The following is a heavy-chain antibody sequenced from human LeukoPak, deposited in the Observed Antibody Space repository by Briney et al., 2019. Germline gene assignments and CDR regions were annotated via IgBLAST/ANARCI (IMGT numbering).Heavy chain of an antibody. CDR3: ARDGRSSTSPYWFDP. D-gene: IGHD2-2*01. Sequence: ASVKVSCKASGYTFTSYAMHWVRQAPGQRLKWMGWINAGNGNTKYSQKFQGRVTITRDTSASTAYMELSSLRSEDTAVYYCARDGRSSTSPYWFDPWGQGTLVTVSS. CDR2: INAGNGNT. V-gene: IGHV1-3*01. J-gene: IGHJ5*02. CDR1: GYTFTSYA.